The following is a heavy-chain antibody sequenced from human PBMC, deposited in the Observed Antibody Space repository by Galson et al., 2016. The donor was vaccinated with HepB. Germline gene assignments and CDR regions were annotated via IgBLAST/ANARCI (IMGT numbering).Heavy chain of an antibody. J-gene: IGHJ5*02. Sequence: SETLSLTCAVYGGSFSGDFWTWLRQPPGKGLEWIGEVNDRGTTNYNPSLKSRVTILVDKSKKQFSLKLTSVTAADTALYFCAKSPGAPNWFDPWGQGTLVTVSS. V-gene: IGHV4-34*01. CDR1: GGSFSGDF. D-gene: IGHD3-10*01. CDR2: VNDRGTT. CDR3: AKSPGAPNWFDP.